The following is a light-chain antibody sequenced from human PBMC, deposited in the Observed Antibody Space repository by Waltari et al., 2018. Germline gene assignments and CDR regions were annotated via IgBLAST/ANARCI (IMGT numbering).Light chain of an antibody. V-gene: IGLV5-37*01. CDR2: YKSGSEE. CDR1: SDINVGDFI. J-gene: IGLJ3*02. CDR3: MFWPNNVWV. Sequence: QPVLTQPPSYSASPAVSARLTCTLPSDINVGDFITYCSHQHPGGPPRFLLYYKSGSEEAQGSGAHSRFSGSKAASANAGILLIAGLQAEDEADYYCMFWPNNVWVFGGGTRLTVL.